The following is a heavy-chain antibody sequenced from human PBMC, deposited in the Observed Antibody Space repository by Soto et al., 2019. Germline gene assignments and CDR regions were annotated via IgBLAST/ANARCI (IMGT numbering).Heavy chain of an antibody. J-gene: IGHJ4*02. V-gene: IGHV3-23*01. D-gene: IGHD3-3*01. CDR3: AKGRAITVFGVITPFDS. CDR1: GFNFSNYA. Sequence: EVQLLESGGDFKQPGGSLRLSCEGSGFNFSNYALNWVRQAPGKRLEWVSVISGNSGTTYYAASVKGRFTISRDNSKKTLYLQMNSLRADDTAVYYCAKGRAITVFGVITPFDSWGQGTQVTVSS. CDR2: ISGNSGTT.